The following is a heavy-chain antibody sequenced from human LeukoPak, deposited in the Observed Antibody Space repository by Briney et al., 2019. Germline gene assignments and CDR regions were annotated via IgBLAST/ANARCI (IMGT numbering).Heavy chain of an antibody. J-gene: IGHJ4*02. Sequence: LSLTCAVYGFTFSSYAMHWVRQAPGKGLEWVAVISYDGSNKYYADSVKGRFTISRDNSKNTLYLQMNSLRAEDTAVYYCARGGYSYGSPRDYWGQGTLVTVSS. CDR1: GFTFSSYA. D-gene: IGHD5-18*01. CDR3: ARGGYSYGSPRDY. CDR2: ISYDGSNK. V-gene: IGHV3-30-3*01.